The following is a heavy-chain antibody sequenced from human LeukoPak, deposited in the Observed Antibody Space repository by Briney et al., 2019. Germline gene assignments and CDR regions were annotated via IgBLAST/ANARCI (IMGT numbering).Heavy chain of an antibody. CDR3: AKDSTYSSSSPYFDY. V-gene: IGHV3-9*03. Sequence: PGGSLRLSCAASGFTFDDYAMHWVRQAPGKGLEWVSGISWNSGRIGYADSVKGRFTISRDNAKNSLYLQMNSLRAEDMALYYCAKDSTYSSSSPYFDYWGQGTLVTVSS. CDR2: ISWNSGRI. CDR1: GFTFDDYA. J-gene: IGHJ4*02. D-gene: IGHD6-6*01.